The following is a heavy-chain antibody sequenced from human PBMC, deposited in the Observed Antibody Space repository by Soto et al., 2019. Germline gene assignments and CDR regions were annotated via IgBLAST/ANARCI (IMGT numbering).Heavy chain of an antibody. D-gene: IGHD6-19*01. J-gene: IGHJ4*02. Sequence: QVQLVQSGAEVKKPGASVKVSCKASGYTFTSYDINWVRQATGQGLEWMGWMNPNSGNTGYAQKFQGRVTMTRYTPIRPPYMELTSLRYEDTAVYYCARARTVAGNDYWGQGTLVTVSS. CDR3: ARARTVAGNDY. V-gene: IGHV1-8*01. CDR1: GYTFTSYD. CDR2: MNPNSGNT.